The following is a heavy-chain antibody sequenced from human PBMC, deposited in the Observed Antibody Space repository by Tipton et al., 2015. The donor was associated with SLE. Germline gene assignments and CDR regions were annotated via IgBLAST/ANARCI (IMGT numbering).Heavy chain of an antibody. D-gene: IGHD6-19*01. CDR1: GGSFSDYD. CDR3: ARGWAVAGPLAFDY. J-gene: IGHJ4*02. CDR2: FYHSGST. V-gene: IGHV4-34*01. Sequence: TLSLTCAVYGGSFSDYDWGWIRQPPGKGLEWIGSFYHSGSTYYNPSLKSRVTISVDTSKNQFSLKLSSVTAADTAQYYCARGWAVAGPLAFDYWGQGILVTVSS.